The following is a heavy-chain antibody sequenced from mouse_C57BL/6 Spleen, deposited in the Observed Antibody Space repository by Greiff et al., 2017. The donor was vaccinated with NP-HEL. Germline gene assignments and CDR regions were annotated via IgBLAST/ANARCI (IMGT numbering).Heavy chain of an antibody. J-gene: IGHJ4*01. D-gene: IGHD2-4*01. CDR2: IWSGGST. V-gene: IGHV2-2*01. CDR3: ARYDYDGEYAMDY. CDR1: GFSLTSYG. Sequence: VHLVESGPGLVQPSQSLSITCTVSGFSLTSYGVHWVRQSPGKGLEWLGVIWSGGSTDYNAAFISRLSISKDNSKSQVFFKMNSLQADDTAIYYCARYDYDGEYAMDYWGQGTSVTVSS.